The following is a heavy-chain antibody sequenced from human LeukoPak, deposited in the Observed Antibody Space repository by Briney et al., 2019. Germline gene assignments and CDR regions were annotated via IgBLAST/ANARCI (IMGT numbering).Heavy chain of an antibody. V-gene: IGHV1-18*01. CDR3: ARDSPRRKVRYPYYMDV. D-gene: IGHD3-9*01. J-gene: IGHJ6*03. Sequence: ASVKVSCKASGYTFTSYGISWVRQAPGQGLEWMGWISAYNGNTNYAQKLQGRVTMTTDTSTSTAYMELRSLRSDDTTVYYCARDSPRRKVRYPYYMDVWGKGTTVTVSS. CDR2: ISAYNGNT. CDR1: GYTFTSYG.